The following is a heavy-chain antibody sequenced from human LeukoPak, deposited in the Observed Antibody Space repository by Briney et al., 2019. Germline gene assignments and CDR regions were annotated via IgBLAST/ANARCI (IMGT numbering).Heavy chain of an antibody. D-gene: IGHD3-9*01. Sequence: SVTVSCKASGGTFSSYAISWVRQAPGQGLEWMGGIIPIFGTANYAQKFQGRVTITADESTSTAYMELSSLRSEDTAVYYCARSADILTGYYDWGQGTLVTVSS. CDR1: GGTFSSYA. V-gene: IGHV1-69*13. CDR3: ARSADILTGYYD. J-gene: IGHJ4*02. CDR2: IIPIFGTA.